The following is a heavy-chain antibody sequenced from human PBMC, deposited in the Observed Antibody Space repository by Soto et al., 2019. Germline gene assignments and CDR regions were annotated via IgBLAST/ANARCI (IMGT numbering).Heavy chain of an antibody. Sequence: ASVKVSCKASGYTFTSYEINWVRQATGQGFEYLGWMNPNSGNTGYVKKFQGRVTMTRDTSMSTAYMELSSLQSEDTAVYFCVTVPPKFQKDYYDSSDFLEYFDYWGHGTLVTVSS. CDR3: VTVPPKFQKDYYDSSDFLEYFDY. CDR2: MNPNSGNT. D-gene: IGHD3-22*01. V-gene: IGHV1-8*01. J-gene: IGHJ4*01. CDR1: GYTFTSYE.